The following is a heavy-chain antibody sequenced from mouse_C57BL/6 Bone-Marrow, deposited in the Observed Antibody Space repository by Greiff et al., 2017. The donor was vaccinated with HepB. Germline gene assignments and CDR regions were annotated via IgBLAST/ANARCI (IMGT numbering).Heavy chain of an antibody. D-gene: IGHD1-1*01. J-gene: IGHJ4*01. CDR3: AYDYGRGGYAMDY. V-gene: IGHV1-9*01. CDR1: GYTFTGYW. Sequence: LQESGAELMKPGASVKLSCKATGYTFTGYWIEWVKQRPGHGLEWIGEILPGSGSTNYNEKFKGKATLTVDTSSSTAYMELNSLTSEDSAVYDCAYDYGRGGYAMDYWGQGTAVTVSS. CDR2: ILPGSGST.